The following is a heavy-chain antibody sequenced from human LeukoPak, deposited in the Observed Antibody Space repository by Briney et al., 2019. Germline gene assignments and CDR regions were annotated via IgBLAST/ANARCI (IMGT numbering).Heavy chain of an antibody. CDR2: ISGSGGST. J-gene: IGHJ6*03. CDR3: AKDRSLDSSGYNYYYCMDV. V-gene: IGHV3-23*01. D-gene: IGHD3-22*01. Sequence: PGGSLRLSCAASGFTFSSYATSWVRQAPGKGLEWVSAISGSGGSTYYADSVKGRFTISRDNSKNTLYLQMNSLRAEDTAVYYCAKDRSLDSSGYNYYYCMDVWGKGTTVTVSS. CDR1: GFTFSSYA.